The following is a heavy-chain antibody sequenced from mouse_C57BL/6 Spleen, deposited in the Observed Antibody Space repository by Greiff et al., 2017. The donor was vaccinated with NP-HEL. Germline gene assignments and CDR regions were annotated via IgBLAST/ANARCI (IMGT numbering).Heavy chain of an antibody. CDR1: GYTFTGYW. J-gene: IGHJ2*01. V-gene: IGHV1-9*01. Sequence: VQLQQSGAELMKPGASVKLSCKATGYTFTGYWIEWVKQRPGHGLEWIGEIYPRSGNTYYNEKFKGKATLTADKSSSTAYMELRSLTSEDSAVYFCASRRYGSSLYYFDYWGKGTTLTVSS. D-gene: IGHD1-1*01. CDR2: IYPRSGNT. CDR3: ASRRYGSSLYYFDY.